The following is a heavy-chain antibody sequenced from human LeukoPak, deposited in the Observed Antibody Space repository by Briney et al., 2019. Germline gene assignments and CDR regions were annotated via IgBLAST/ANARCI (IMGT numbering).Heavy chain of an antibody. D-gene: IGHD3-10*01. CDR1: GYTFTSYY. Sequence: ASVKVSCKASGYTFTSYYMHWVRQAPGQGLEWMGIINPSGGSTSYAQKFQGRVTMTRDTSTSTVYMELSSLRSEDTAVYYCARDRSSYYGSGGPDYWGQGTLVTVSS. CDR3: ARDRSSYYGSGGPDY. V-gene: IGHV1-46*01. J-gene: IGHJ4*02. CDR2: INPSGGST.